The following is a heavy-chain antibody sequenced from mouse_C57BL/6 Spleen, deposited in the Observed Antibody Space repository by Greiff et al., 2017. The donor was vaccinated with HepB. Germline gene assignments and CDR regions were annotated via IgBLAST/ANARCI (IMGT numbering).Heavy chain of an antibody. V-gene: IGHV1-26*01. Sequence: EVQLQQSGPELVKPGASVKISCKASGYTFTDYYMNWVKQSHGKSLEWIGDINPNNGGTSYNQKFKGKATLTVDKSSSTAYMELRSLTSEDSAVYYCASSKYAGYAMDYWGQGTSVTVSS. D-gene: IGHD1-3*01. J-gene: IGHJ4*01. CDR2: INPNNGGT. CDR3: ASSKYAGYAMDY. CDR1: GYTFTDYY.